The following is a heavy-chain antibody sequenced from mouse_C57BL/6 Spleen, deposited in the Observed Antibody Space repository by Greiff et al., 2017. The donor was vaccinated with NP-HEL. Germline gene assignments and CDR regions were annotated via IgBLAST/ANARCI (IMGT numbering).Heavy chain of an antibody. D-gene: IGHD2-12*01. CDR3: APQSYDATYFDY. V-gene: IGHV1-64*01. CDR2: IHPNSGST. Sequence: QVQLQQPGAELVKPGASVKLSCKASGYTFTSYWMHWVKQRPGQGLEWIGMIHPNSGSTNYNEKFKSKATLTVDKSSSTAYMQLSSLTSEDSAVYYCAPQSYDATYFDYWGQGTTLTVSS. J-gene: IGHJ2*01. CDR1: GYTFTSYW.